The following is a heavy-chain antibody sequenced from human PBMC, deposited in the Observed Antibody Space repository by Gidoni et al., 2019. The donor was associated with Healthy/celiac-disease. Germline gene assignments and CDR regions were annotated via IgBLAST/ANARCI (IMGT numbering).Heavy chain of an antibody. V-gene: IGHV3-30*18. Sequence: QVQLVESGGGVVQPGRSLRLSCAASGFTFSSYGMHWVRQAPGKGLEWVAVISYDGSNKYYADSVKGRFTISRDNSKNTLYLQMNSLRAEDTAVYYCAKTGTSGWHYYYGMDVWGQGTTVTVSS. CDR1: GFTFSSYG. CDR2: ISYDGSNK. J-gene: IGHJ6*02. D-gene: IGHD1-1*01. CDR3: AKTGTSGWHYYYGMDV.